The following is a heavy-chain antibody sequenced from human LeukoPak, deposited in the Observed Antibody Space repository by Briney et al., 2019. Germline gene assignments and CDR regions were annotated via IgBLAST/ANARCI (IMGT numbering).Heavy chain of an antibody. D-gene: IGHD3-10*01. V-gene: IGHV4-30-2*03. CDR1: GGSISSGGYY. J-gene: IGHJ5*02. CDR2: INHSGST. CDR3: ARHYGP. Sequence: SQTLSLTCAVSGGSISSGGYYWSWIRQPPGKGLEWIGEINHSGSTYYSPSLKSRVTISVDTSKNQFSLKLNSVTAADTAVYYCARHYGPWGQGTLVTVSS.